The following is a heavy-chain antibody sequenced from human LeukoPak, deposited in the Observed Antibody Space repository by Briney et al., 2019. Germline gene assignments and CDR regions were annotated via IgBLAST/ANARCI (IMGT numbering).Heavy chain of an antibody. J-gene: IGHJ4*02. D-gene: IGHD3-22*01. CDR3: TTVGLSGYYDSRGYYYFDY. Sequence: GGSLRLSCAASGFTFSNAWMSWVRQAPGKGLEGIGRIKRKSDGGTTDYAAPVKGRFAISRDDSRNTLYLQMNSLKTEDTAVYYCTTVGLSGYYDSRGYYYFDYWGQGTLVTVSS. CDR2: IKRKSDGGTT. CDR1: GFTFSNAW. V-gene: IGHV3-15*01.